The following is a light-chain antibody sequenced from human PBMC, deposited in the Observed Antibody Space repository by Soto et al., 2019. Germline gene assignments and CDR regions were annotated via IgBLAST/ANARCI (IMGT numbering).Light chain of an antibody. Sequence: QSVLTQPASVSGSPGQSITISCTGTSSDVGGYNYASWYQQHPGKVPKLMIYEVNNRPSGVSNRFSGSKSGNTASLTISGLQAEDEADYYCSSYTSSSTQVLGGGTKLTVL. CDR1: SSDVGGYNY. J-gene: IGLJ3*02. CDR3: SSYTSSSTQV. V-gene: IGLV2-14*01. CDR2: EVN.